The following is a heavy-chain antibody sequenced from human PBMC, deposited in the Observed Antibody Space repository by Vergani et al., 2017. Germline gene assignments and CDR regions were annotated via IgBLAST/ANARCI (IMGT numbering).Heavy chain of an antibody. CDR2: IKSKTDGWTT. CDR1: GFTFSNAW. Sequence: EVQLVESGGGLVKPGGSLRLSCAASGFTFSNAWMSWVRQAPGKGVEWVGRIKSKTDGWTTDYAAPVKGRFTISRDDSKNTLYLQMNSLKTEDTAVYYCTTHPGYCSSTSCYERFDYWGQGTLVTVSS. D-gene: IGHD2-2*03. J-gene: IGHJ4*02. V-gene: IGHV3-15*01. CDR3: TTHPGYCSSTSCYERFDY.